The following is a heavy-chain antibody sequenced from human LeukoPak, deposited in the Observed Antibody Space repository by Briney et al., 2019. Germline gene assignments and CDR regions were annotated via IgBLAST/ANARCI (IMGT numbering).Heavy chain of an antibody. J-gene: IGHJ4*02. CDR3: ARLRFLEWLLFAYFDY. CDR1: GGSFSGYY. D-gene: IGHD3-3*01. CDR2: INHSGST. V-gene: IGHV4-34*01. Sequence: PSETLSLTCAVYGGSFSGYYWSWIRQPPGKGQERIGEINHSGSTNYNPSLKSRVTISVDTSKNQFSLKLSSVTAADTAVYYCARLRFLEWLLFAYFDYWGQGTLVTVSS.